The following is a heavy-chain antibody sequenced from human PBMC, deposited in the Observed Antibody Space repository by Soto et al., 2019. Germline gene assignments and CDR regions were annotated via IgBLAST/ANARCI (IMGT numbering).Heavy chain of an antibody. CDR1: GYTFTSYA. J-gene: IGHJ4*02. CDR2: INAGNGNT. V-gene: IGHV1-3*01. Sequence: ASVKVSCKASGYTFTSYAMHWVRQAPGQRLEWMGWINAGNGNTKYSQKFQGRVTITRDTSASTAYMELSSLRSEDTAVYYCARDTPLEYSSSSGFDDWGQGTLVTVSS. CDR3: ARDTPLEYSSSSGFDD. D-gene: IGHD6-6*01.